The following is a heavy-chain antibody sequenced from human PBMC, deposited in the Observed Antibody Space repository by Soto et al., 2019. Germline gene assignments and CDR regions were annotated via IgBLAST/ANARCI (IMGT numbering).Heavy chain of an antibody. Sequence: GGSLRLSCAASGFTFSSYGMHWVRQAPGKGLEWVAFISFDGTNKYYADSVKGRFTISRDNAKNSLYLQMNSLRAEDTAVYYCARSKGGLVVPATAAFDIWGQGTMVTVSS. CDR2: ISFDGTNK. D-gene: IGHD2-2*01. CDR3: ARSKGGLVVPATAAFDI. CDR1: GFTFSSYG. J-gene: IGHJ3*02. V-gene: IGHV3-30*03.